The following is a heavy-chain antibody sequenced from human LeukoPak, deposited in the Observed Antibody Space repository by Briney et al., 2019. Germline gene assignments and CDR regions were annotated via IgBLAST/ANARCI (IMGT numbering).Heavy chain of an antibody. Sequence: SETLSLTCTVSDASMSSHYWIWVRQPPGRGLEWIGYVFSTGDTTYSPSLKSRVTISVDMSENQFSLKLNSVTAADTAVYYCARGVYNYYYMDVWGREATVTVSS. V-gene: IGHV4-59*11. J-gene: IGHJ6*03. CDR1: DASMSSHY. CDR2: VFSTGDT. CDR3: ARGVYNYYYMDV.